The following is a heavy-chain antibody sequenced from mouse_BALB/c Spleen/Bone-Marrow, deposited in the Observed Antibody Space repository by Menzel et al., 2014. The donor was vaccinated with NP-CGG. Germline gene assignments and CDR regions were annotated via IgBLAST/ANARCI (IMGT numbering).Heavy chain of an antibody. D-gene: IGHD1-2*01. CDR1: GYTFTGYT. CDR2: IVPRSGYT. V-gene: IGHV1-4*02. CDR3: AREDITTAYLDY. Sequence: QVQLQQPASELARPGASVRLSCRASGYTFTGYTMQWVKQRPGQGLEWIGYIVPRSGYTDYNQKFKDKTTLTADKSSNTAYMQLSRLTSEDSAVYYCAREDITTAYLDYWGQGTTLTVSS. J-gene: IGHJ2*01.